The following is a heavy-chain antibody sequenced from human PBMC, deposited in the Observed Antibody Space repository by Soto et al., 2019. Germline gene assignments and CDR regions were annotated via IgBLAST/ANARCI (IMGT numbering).Heavy chain of an antibody. CDR1: GFTFSNYA. Sequence: GGSLRLSCAASGFTFSNYAMTWVRQAPGKGLEWVSAISGSGDSTFYADSVKGRFTISRDASKNTLYLQMNSLRAEDTAIYYCAKFLSEVVVAATNDWGQGILVSVSS. D-gene: IGHD2-15*01. J-gene: IGHJ4*02. CDR3: AKFLSEVVVAATND. CDR2: ISGSGDST. V-gene: IGHV3-23*01.